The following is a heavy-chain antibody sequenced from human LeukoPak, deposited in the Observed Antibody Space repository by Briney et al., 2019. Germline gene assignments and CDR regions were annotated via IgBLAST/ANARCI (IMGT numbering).Heavy chain of an antibody. V-gene: IGHV3-23*01. D-gene: IGHD2-2*01. CDR2: ISGSGGST. CDR1: GFTFSSYA. J-gene: IGHJ6*02. CDR3: ASKVVPAAQYYYYYYGMDV. Sequence: PGGSLRLSCAASGFTFSSYAMSWVRQAPGKGLEWVSAISGSGGSTYYADSVKGRFTISRDNSENTLYLQMNSLRAEDTAVYYCASKVVPAAQYYYYYYGMDVWGQGTTVTVSS.